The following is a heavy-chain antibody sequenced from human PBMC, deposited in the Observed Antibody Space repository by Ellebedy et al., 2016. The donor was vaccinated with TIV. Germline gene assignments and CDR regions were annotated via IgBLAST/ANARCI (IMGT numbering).Heavy chain of an antibody. Sequence: APVKVSCXASGYTFTSFHMHWVRQAPGQGFEWMGIINPSGGSTTYAQKFQGRVTMTRDTSTSTVYMELSSLRSEDTAVYYCRCGGDTFDIWGQGTLVTVSS. CDR2: INPSGGST. CDR3: RCGGDTFDI. V-gene: IGHV1-46*01. J-gene: IGHJ4*01. CDR1: GYTFTSFH. D-gene: IGHD2-21*02.